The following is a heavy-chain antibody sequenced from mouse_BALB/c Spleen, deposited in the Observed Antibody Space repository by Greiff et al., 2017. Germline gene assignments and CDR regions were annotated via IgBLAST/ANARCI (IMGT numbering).Heavy chain of an antibody. D-gene: IGHD3-3*01. CDR1: GFTFSSFG. CDR2: ISSGSSTI. CDR3: ARSEGPNYFDY. J-gene: IGHJ2*01. V-gene: IGHV5-17*02. Sequence: EVQVVESGGGLVQPGGSRKLSCAASGFTFSSFGLHWVRQAPEKGLEWVAYISSGSSTIYYADTVKGRFTISRDNPKNTLFLQMTSLRSEDTAMYYCARSEGPNYFDYWGQGTTLTVAS.